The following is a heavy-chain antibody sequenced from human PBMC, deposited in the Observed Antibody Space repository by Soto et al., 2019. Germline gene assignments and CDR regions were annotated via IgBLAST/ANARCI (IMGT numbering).Heavy chain of an antibody. CDR1: RLTFNSYG. V-gene: IGHV1-18*01. D-gene: IGHD2-2*01. J-gene: IGHJ3*02. Sequence: GPVEVACQAFRLTFNSYGIRWVGQAPGKRVEWMGLISAYYGNTNYAQKLQVRVTMTTDTSTSTAYMELRSLRSDDTAVYYCARDSKVEWDIAVVPAAHDAFDIWGQGTMVTVSS. CDR2: ISAYYGNT. CDR3: ARDSKVEWDIAVVPAAHDAFDI.